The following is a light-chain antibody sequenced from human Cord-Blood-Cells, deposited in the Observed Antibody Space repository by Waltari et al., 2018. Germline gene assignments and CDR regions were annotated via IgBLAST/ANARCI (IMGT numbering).Light chain of an antibody. V-gene: IGLV1-47*01. CDR1: RSNIGSNY. CDR3: AAWDDSLSGPV. J-gene: IGLJ2*01. Sequence: QSVLTQPPSASGTPGPRVTISCSGSRSNIGSNYVYSYQQLPGTAPKLLIYRNNQRPSGVPDRFSGSKSGTSASLAISGLRSEDEADYYCAAWDDSLSGPVFGGGTKLTVL. CDR2: RNN.